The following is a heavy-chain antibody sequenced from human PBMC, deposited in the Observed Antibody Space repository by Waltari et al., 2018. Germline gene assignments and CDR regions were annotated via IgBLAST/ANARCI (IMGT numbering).Heavy chain of an antibody. CDR2: IYSGGST. V-gene: IGHV3-23*03. Sequence: EVQLLESGGGLVQPGGSLSLSCAASGFTFSSYAMSWVRQAPGKGLEWVSVIYSGGSTYYADSVKGRFTISRDNSKNTLYLQMNSLRAEDTAVYYCAKSYRRDGYNYDYWGQGTLVTVSS. J-gene: IGHJ4*02. CDR3: AKSYRRDGYNYDY. D-gene: IGHD5-12*01. CDR1: GFTFSSYA.